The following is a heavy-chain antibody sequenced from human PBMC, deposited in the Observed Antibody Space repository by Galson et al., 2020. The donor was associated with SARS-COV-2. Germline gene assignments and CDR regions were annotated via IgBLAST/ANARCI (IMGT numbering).Heavy chain of an antibody. CDR3: ARAAPVYCSSTSCYSWFDP. J-gene: IGHJ5*02. V-gene: IGHV4-39*07. Sequence: SETLSLTCTVSGGSISSSNYYWGWIRQPPGKGLEWIGSVYYSGRTYYNPSLKSRVTISVDTSKNQFSLTLSSVTAADTAVYYCARAAPVYCSSTSCYSWFDPWGQGNLVTVSS. D-gene: IGHD2-2*01. CDR2: VYYSGRT. CDR1: GGSISSSNYY.